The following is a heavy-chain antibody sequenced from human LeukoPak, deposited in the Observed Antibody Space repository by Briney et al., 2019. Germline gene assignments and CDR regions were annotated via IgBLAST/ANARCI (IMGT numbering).Heavy chain of an antibody. CDR3: ARGEAGYWYFDL. J-gene: IGHJ2*01. CDR1: GFTFSSYG. CDR2: IRYDGSNK. V-gene: IGHV3-30*02. Sequence: GGSLRLSCAASGFTFSSYGMHWVRQAPGKGLEWVAFIRYDGSNKYYADSVKGRFTISRDNSKNTLYLQMNSLRAEDTAVYYCARGEAGYWYFDLWGRGTLVTVSS. D-gene: IGHD6-13*01.